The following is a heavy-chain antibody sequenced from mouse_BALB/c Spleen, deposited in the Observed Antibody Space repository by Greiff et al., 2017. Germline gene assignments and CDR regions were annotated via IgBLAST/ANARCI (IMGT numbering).Heavy chain of an antibody. Sequence: QVQLQQPGAELVKPGASVKLSCKASGYTFTSYWMHWVKQRPGQGLEWIGNIYPGSGSTNYDEKFKSKATLTVDTSSSTAYMQLSSLTSEDSAVYYCTSGGLTGPFAYWGQGTLVTVSA. V-gene: IGHV1-55*01. CDR3: TSGGLTGPFAY. CDR2: IYPGSGST. D-gene: IGHD4-1*01. J-gene: IGHJ3*01. CDR1: GYTFTSYW.